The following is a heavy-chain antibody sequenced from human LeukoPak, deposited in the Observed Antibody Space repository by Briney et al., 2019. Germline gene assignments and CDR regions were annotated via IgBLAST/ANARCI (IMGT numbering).Heavy chain of an antibody. V-gene: IGHV4-34*01. CDR1: GGSFSGYY. J-gene: IGHJ1*01. D-gene: IGHD3-10*01. Sequence: SETLSLTCAVYGGSFSGYYWSWIRQPPGKGLEWIGEINHSGSTNYNPSLKSRVTISVDTSKNQFSLKPSSVTAADTAVYYCARGGGSGSYYRAEYFQHWGQGTLVTVSS. CDR3: ARGGGSGSYYRAEYFQH. CDR2: INHSGST.